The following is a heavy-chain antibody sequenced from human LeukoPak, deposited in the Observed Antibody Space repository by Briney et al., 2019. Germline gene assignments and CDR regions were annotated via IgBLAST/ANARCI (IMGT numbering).Heavy chain of an antibody. V-gene: IGHV4-59*01. J-gene: IGHJ6*02. CDR2: IYYSGST. CDR3: ARDGGTIYGMDV. CDR1: GGSISSYY. D-gene: IGHD3-3*01. Sequence: SETLSLTCTVSGGSISSYYWSWIRQPPGKGLEWIGYIYYSGSTNYNPSLKSRVTISVDTSKNQFSLKLSSVTAADTAVYYCARDGGTIYGMDVWGQGITVTVSS.